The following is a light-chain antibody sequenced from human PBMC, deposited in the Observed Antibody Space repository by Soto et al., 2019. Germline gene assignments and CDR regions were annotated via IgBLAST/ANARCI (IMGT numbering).Light chain of an antibody. V-gene: IGLV1-47*01. CDR2: RNN. CDR1: TSNIGSNY. Sequence: QSFLTPPPSASVTPGLGATISCSGSTSNIGSNYVYWYQQLRGTAPKLLIYRNNQRPSGVTDIFAGSKSRTSASPAISGLRSDDEAGYFCSAWDDSLNDFYVLGTGTKV. J-gene: IGLJ1*01. CDR3: SAWDDSLNDFYV.